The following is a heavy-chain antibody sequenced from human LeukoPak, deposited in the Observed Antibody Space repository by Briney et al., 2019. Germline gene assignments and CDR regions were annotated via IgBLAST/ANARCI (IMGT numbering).Heavy chain of an antibody. V-gene: IGHV4-39*07. CDR3: ARDREYYYDSSGYYAFDI. J-gene: IGHJ3*02. D-gene: IGHD3-22*01. CDR1: GDSINSITDY. CDR2: IFYSGST. Sequence: PSETLSLTCTVFGDSINSITDYWAWIRQPPGKGLEWIGSIFYSGSTYYNPSLKSRVTISIDSPKKQFSLKVSSVTAADTAVYYCARDREYYYDSSGYYAFDIWGQGTMVTVSS.